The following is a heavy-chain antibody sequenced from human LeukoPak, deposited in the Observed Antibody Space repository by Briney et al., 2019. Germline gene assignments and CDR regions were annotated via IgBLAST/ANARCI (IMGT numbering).Heavy chain of an antibody. CDR2: ISYDGSNK. V-gene: IGHV3-30-3*01. D-gene: IGHD1-26*01. CDR3: ARDRSLRGRPSDY. CDR1: GFTFSSYA. Sequence: PGGSLRLSCAASGFTFSSYAMHWVRQAAGKGLEWVAVISYDGSNKYYADSVKGRFTISRDNSKNALYLQMNSLRAEDTAVYYCARDRSLRGRPSDYWGQGTLVTVSS. J-gene: IGHJ4*02.